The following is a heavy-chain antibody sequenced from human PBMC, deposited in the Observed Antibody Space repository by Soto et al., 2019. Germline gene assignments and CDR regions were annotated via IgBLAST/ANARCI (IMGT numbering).Heavy chain of an antibody. CDR2: ISSSGSTI. CDR3: AGQKAWTGEWLSLYAPGMDV. CDR1: GFTFSDYY. J-gene: IGHJ6*02. V-gene: IGHV3-11*01. D-gene: IGHD3-22*01. Sequence: QVQLVESGGGLVKPGGSLRLSCAASGFTFSDYYMSWIRQAPGKGLEWVSHISSSGSTIYYADSVKGRFTISRDNAKNSLYLQMNSLRAEDTAVYYCAGQKAWTGEWLSLYAPGMDVWGQGTTVTVSS.